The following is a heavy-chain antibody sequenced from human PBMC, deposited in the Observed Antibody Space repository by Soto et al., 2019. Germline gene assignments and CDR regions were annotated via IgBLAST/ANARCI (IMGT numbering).Heavy chain of an antibody. CDR3: ATYGGDSGGFEYFKY. D-gene: IGHD2-21*02. CDR2: ISGSGDT. CDR1: GLTFGSYG. J-gene: IGHJ1*01. Sequence: EVQLLESGGGLVQPGGSLRLSCAASGLTFGSYGMTWVRQAPGKGLEWVSAISGSGDTYNVDSLKGRFTISRDNSKSTLFLQMNSLRAEDTAVYYCATYGGDSGGFEYFKYWGQGTLVTVSS. V-gene: IGHV3-23*01.